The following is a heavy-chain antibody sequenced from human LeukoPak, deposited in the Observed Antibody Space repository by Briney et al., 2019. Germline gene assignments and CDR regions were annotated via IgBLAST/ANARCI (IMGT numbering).Heavy chain of an antibody. J-gene: IGHJ5*02. CDR2: INHSGST. CDR1: GGSFSGYY. V-gene: IGHV4-34*01. D-gene: IGHD2-2*01. CDR3: ARGLRRASSSTTQPAQNWFDP. Sequence: SETLSPTCAVYGGSFSGYYWSWIRQPPGKGLEWIGEINHSGSTNYNPSLKSRVTISVDTSKNQFSLKLSSVTAADTAVYYCARGLRRASSSTTQPAQNWFDPWGQGTLVTVSS.